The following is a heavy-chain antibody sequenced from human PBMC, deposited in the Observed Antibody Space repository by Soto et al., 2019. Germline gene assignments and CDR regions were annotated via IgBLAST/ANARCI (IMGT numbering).Heavy chain of an antibody. Sequence: SETLSLTCTVSGGSISSYYWSWIRQPPGKGLEWIGYIYYSGSTNYNPSLKSRVTISVDTSKNQFSLKLSSVTAADTAVYYCAREVVYSNYFDYWGQGTLVTV. J-gene: IGHJ4*02. V-gene: IGHV4-59*01. CDR3: AREVVYSNYFDY. D-gene: IGHD2-21*01. CDR1: GGSISSYY. CDR2: IYYSGST.